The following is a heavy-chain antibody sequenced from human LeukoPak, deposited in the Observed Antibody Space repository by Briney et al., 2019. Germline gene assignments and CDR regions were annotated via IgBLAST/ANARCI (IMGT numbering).Heavy chain of an antibody. CDR1: GHTFTSYG. CDR2: ISAYNGNT. CDR3: ARDDLTSSASKNWFDP. J-gene: IGHJ5*02. V-gene: IGHV1-18*01. Sequence: ASVKVSCKASGHTFTSYGISWVRQAPGQGLEWMGWISAYNGNTNYAQKLQGRVTMTTDTSTSTAYMELRSLRSDDTAVYYCARDDLTSSASKNWFDPWGQGTLVTVSS. D-gene: IGHD2-2*01.